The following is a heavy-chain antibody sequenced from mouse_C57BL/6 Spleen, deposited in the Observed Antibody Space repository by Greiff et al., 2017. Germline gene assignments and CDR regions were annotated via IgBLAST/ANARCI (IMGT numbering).Heavy chain of an antibody. CDR1: GYTFTSYW. J-gene: IGHJ4*01. CDR2: IDPSASYT. V-gene: IGHV1-59*01. D-gene: IGHD1-1*01. Sequence: QVQLQQPGAELVRPGTSVKLSCKASGYTFTSYWMHWVKQRPGQGLEWIGVIDPSASYTNYNQKFKGKATLTVDTSSSTAYMQLSSLTSEDSAVYYCARDYYGSSYAMDYWGQGTSVTVSS. CDR3: ARDYYGSSYAMDY.